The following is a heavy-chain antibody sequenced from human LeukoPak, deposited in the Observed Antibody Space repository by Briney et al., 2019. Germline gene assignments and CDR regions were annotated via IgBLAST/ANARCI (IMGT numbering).Heavy chain of an antibody. CDR3: ARVSVWSGYEFDY. CDR2: IYYSGST. J-gene: IGHJ4*02. D-gene: IGHD3-3*01. CDR1: GGSISSGDYY. Sequence: PSQTLSLTCTVSGGSISSGDYYWSWIRQPPGKGLEWIGYIYYSGSTNYNPSLKSRVTISVDTSKNQFSLKLSSVTAADTAVYYCARVSVWSGYEFDYWGQGTLVTVSS. V-gene: IGHV4-61*08.